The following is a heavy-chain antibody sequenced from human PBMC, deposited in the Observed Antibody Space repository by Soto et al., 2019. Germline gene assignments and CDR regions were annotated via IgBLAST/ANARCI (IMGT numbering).Heavy chain of an antibody. V-gene: IGHV3-23*01. CDR1: GFTLSSYA. CDR2: ISSSGSGT. CDR3: GKDLRGGVGANPDEYFQL. Sequence: GGSLRLSCAASGFTLSSYAMSWVRQGPGKGLEWVSGISSSGSGTYYADSVKGRLTVSRDNPKNTRYLQMNSLRAEDSAVYYCGKDLRGGVGANPDEYFQLWGQGTLVTVSS. J-gene: IGHJ1*01. D-gene: IGHD1-26*01.